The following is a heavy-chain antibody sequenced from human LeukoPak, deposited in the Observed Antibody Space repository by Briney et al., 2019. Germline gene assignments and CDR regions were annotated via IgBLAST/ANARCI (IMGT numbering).Heavy chain of an antibody. D-gene: IGHD3-10*01. V-gene: IGHV1-18*01. CDR3: ARMVRGVLYYFDY. Sequence: ASVKVSCKASGYTFTSYGISWVRQASGQGLEWMGWISAYNGNTNYAQKLQGRVTMTTDTSTSTAYMGLSSLRSEDTAVYYCARMVRGVLYYFDYWGQGTLVTVSS. CDR1: GYTFTSYG. CDR2: ISAYNGNT. J-gene: IGHJ4*02.